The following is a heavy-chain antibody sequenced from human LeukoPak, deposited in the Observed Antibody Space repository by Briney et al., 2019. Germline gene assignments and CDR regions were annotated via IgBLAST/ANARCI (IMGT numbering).Heavy chain of an antibody. CDR1: GFTFISYE. CDR2: ISSSGTTI. J-gene: IGHJ4*02. CDR3: ARERPEIDY. Sequence: PGGSLRLSCAASGFTFISYEMNWVRQAPGKGLEWVSYISSSGTTIYYADSVKGRFTISRDNAKNSLYLQMNSLRAEDTAVYYCARERPEIDYWGQGTLVTVSS. V-gene: IGHV3-48*03.